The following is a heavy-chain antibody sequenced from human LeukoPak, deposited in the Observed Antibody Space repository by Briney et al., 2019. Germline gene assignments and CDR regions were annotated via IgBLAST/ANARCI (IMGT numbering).Heavy chain of an antibody. J-gene: IGHJ3*02. D-gene: IGHD6-13*01. Sequence: SETLSLTCTVSGGSISSSSYYWGWIRQPPGKGLEWIGSIYYSGSTYYNPSLKSRVTISVDTSKNQFSLKLSSVTAADTAVYYCASITSASMGSSSWFDRGPDAFDIWGQGIMVTVSS. CDR1: GGSISSSSYY. CDR3: ASITSASMGSSSWFDRGPDAFDI. CDR2: IYYSGST. V-gene: IGHV4-39*01.